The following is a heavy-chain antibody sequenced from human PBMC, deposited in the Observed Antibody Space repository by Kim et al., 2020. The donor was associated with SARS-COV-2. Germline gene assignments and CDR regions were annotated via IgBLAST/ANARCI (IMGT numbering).Heavy chain of an antibody. J-gene: IGHJ6*02. CDR1: GGTFSSYA. CDR3: ARDPEQVSIGGSLYGMDV. V-gene: IGHV1-69*13. D-gene: IGHD1-20*01. CDR2: IIPIFGTA. Sequence: SVKVSCKASGGTFSSYAISWVRQAPGQGLEWMGGIIPIFGTANYAQKFQGRVTITADESTSTAYMELSSLRSEDTAVYYCARDPEQVSIGGSLYGMDVWGQGTTVTVSS.